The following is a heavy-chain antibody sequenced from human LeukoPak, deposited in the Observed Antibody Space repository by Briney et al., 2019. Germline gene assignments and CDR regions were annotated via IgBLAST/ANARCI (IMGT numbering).Heavy chain of an antibody. Sequence: ASVNVSCTASGYTFTNYYMYWVRKPPAPGLELMGWINPNSSGTNYTHQFLNSLTITRVKSFNTPYFELRRPVSADTAAVYCSRVVGGAAGAFDYWGQGNLVTVSS. V-gene: IGHV1-2*02. CDR1: GYTFTNYY. J-gene: IGHJ4*02. CDR3: SRVVGGAAGAFDY. D-gene: IGHD1-26*01. CDR2: INPNSSGT.